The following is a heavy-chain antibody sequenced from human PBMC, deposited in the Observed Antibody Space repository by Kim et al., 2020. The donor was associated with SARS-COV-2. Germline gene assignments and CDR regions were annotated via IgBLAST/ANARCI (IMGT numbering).Heavy chain of an antibody. CDR3: ARDGIVGATGIDY. V-gene: IGHV3-33*01. D-gene: IGHD1-26*01. Sequence: GGSLRLSCAASGFTFSSYGMHWVRQAPGKGLEWVAVIWYDGSNKYYADSVKGRFTISRDYSKNTLYLQMNSLRAEDTAVYYCARDGIVGATGIDYWGQGTLVTVSS. CDR1: GFTFSSYG. J-gene: IGHJ4*02. CDR2: IWYDGSNK.